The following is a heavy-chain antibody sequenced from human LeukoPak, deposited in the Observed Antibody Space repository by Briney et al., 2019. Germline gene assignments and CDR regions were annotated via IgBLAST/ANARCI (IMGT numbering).Heavy chain of an antibody. CDR2: IYYSGST. D-gene: IGHD3-10*01. CDR1: GGSISSYY. Sequence: PSETLSLTCTVSGGSISSYYWSWIRQPPGKGLEWIGYIYYSGSTNYNPSLKSRVTISVDTSKNQFSLKLSSVTAADTAVYYCARFDDYGSGSYYDPPDAFDIWGQGTMVTVSS. J-gene: IGHJ3*02. CDR3: ARFDDYGSGSYYDPPDAFDI. V-gene: IGHV4-59*01.